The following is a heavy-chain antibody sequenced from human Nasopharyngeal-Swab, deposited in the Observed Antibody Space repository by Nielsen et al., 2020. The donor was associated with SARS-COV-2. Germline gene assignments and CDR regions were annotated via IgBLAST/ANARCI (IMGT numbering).Heavy chain of an antibody. CDR3: ARSIAAAGTSSGYYGMDV. Sequence: PGKGLEWIGEINHSGSTNYNPSLKSRVTISVDTSKNQFSLKLSSVTAADTAVYYCARSIAAAGTSSGYYGMDVWGQGTTVTVSS. CDR2: INHSGST. J-gene: IGHJ6*02. V-gene: IGHV4-34*01. D-gene: IGHD6-13*01.